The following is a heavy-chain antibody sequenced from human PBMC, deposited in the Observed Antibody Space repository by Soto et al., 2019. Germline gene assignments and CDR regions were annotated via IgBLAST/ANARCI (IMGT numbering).Heavy chain of an antibody. V-gene: IGHV5-10-1*01. CDR2: IDPTNSNI. J-gene: IGHJ4*01. Sequence: LGESLKISCATSGYRFTSSWITWVRQMPGKGLEWMATIDPTNSNINYNPSFRGHVTLSVDKSASTAYLEWDTVRASDTAKYFCARLRGVGGGGDYWGQGTLVTVSS. D-gene: IGHD3-10*01. CDR1: GYRFTSSW. CDR3: ARLRGVGGGGDY.